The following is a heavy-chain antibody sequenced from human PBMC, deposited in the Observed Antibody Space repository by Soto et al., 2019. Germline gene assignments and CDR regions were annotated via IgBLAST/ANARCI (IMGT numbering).Heavy chain of an antibody. V-gene: IGHV4-39*01. J-gene: IGHJ5*02. Sequence: SETLSLTCTVSGGSISSSSYYWGWIRQPPGKGLEWIGSIYYSGSTYYNPSLKSRVTISVDTSKNQFSLKLSSVTAADTAVYYCASTGTAVTTWFDPWGQGTLVTVSS. CDR1: GGSISSSSYY. D-gene: IGHD4-17*01. CDR2: IYYSGST. CDR3: ASTGTAVTTWFDP.